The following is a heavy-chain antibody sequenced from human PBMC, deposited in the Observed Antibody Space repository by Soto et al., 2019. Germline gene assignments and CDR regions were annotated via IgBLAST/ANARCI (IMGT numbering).Heavy chain of an antibody. CDR3: ARHHDS. V-gene: IGHV4-61*08. J-gene: IGHJ4*02. CDR2: IYYSGNT. Sequence: SESLSLRCAVSGASVSSGDYYWSWIRQPPGKGLEWIGYIYYSGNTNYNPSLKSQVTISVDTSKNQFSLKLSSVTAADTAVYYCARHHDSWGQGTLVTVSS. CDR1: GASVSSGDYY.